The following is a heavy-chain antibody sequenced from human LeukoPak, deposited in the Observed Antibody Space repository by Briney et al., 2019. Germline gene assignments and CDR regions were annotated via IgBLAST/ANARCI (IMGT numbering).Heavy chain of an antibody. CDR1: GFTFSSYD. Sequence: PGGSLRLSCAASGFTFSSYDMNWVRQAPGKGLEWVSHISSSSSTIYYADSVKGRFTISRDNAKNSLDLEMNSLKPEDTAVYYCARRTSTVTTFDYWGQGILVTVSS. V-gene: IGHV3-48*03. CDR2: ISSSSSTI. J-gene: IGHJ4*02. D-gene: IGHD4-17*01. CDR3: ARRTSTVTTFDY.